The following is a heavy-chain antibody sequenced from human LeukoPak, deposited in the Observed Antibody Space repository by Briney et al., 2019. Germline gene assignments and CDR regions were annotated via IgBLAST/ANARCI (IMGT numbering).Heavy chain of an antibody. CDR1: GFTFSSYS. V-gene: IGHV3-23*01. CDR2: ISGSGGST. J-gene: IGHJ4*02. D-gene: IGHD1-14*01. CDR3: AKVEVNHEGGYFDY. Sequence: QPGGSLRLSCAASGFTFSSYSMNWVRQAPGKGLEWVSAISGSGGSTYYADSVKGRFTISRDNSKNTLYLQMNSLRAEDTAVYYCAKVEVNHEGGYFDYWGQGTLVTVSS.